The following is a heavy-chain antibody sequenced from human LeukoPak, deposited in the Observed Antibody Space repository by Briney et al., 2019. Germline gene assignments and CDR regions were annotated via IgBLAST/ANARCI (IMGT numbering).Heavy chain of an antibody. CDR3: ARDPVYSYRFDP. J-gene: IGHJ5*02. V-gene: IGHV4-61*02. CDR1: GGSISSGGYY. D-gene: IGHD5-18*01. CDR2: IYTSGST. Sequence: PSETLSLTCTVSGGSISSGGYYWSWIRQPAGKGLEWIGRIYTSGSTNYNPSLKSRVTISVDTSKNQFSLKLSSVAAADTAVYYCARDPVYSYRFDPWGQGTLVTVSS.